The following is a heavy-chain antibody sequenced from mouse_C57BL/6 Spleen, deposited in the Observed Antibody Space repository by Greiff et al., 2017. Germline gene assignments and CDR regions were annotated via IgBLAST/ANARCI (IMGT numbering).Heavy chain of an antibody. CDR3: ARDYGDYFDY. J-gene: IGHJ2*01. CDR2: IDPSDSYT. Sequence: QVLLQQPGAELVMPGASVKLSCKASGYTFTSYWMHWVKQRPGQGLEWIGEIDPSDSYTNYNQKFKGKSTLTVDKSSSTAYMQLSSLTSEDSAVYYCARDYGDYFDYWGQGTTLTVSS. D-gene: IGHD1-1*01. CDR1: GYTFTSYW. V-gene: IGHV1-69*01.